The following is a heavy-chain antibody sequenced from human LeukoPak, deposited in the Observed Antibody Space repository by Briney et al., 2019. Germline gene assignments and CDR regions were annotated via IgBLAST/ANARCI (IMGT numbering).Heavy chain of an antibody. J-gene: IGHJ4*02. CDR2: MYHTGHT. V-gene: IGHV4-59*08. Sequence: SETLFLTCTVSGGSISNYYWSWIRQPPGKGLEWIGYMYHTGHTMYNSSLKSRVTMSLDTSKNHFSLRLSSVTAADTAVYYCARHPFATPFDYWGPGTLVTVSS. D-gene: IGHD2-15*01. CDR1: GGSISNYY. CDR3: ARHPFATPFDY.